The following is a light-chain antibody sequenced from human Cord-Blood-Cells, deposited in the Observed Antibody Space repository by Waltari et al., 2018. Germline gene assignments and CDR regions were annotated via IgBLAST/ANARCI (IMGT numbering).Light chain of an antibody. J-gene: IGKJ5*01. V-gene: IGKV3-11*01. Sequence: EIVLTQSPATLSLSPGERATLSCRASQSVSSYLAWYQQKPGQAPRLLIYDASNRVTGIPASFSGSGSGTDFTLTISRLEPEDFAVYYCQQRSNWPPITFGQGTRLEIK. CDR3: QQRSNWPPIT. CDR2: DAS. CDR1: QSVSSY.